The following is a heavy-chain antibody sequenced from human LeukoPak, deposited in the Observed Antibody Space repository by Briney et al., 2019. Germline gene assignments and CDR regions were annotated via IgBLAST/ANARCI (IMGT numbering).Heavy chain of an antibody. CDR2: MHYSGDS. V-gene: IGHV4-59*01. CDR3: ARGRGNILTGYYSLLDY. D-gene: IGHD3-9*01. Sequence: SETLSLTCTVSGGSISSFFWSWIRQPPGKGLEWIGSMHYSGDSKYNPSLKSRVSLSIDTSKQQFSLRLSSVTAADTAVYYCARGRGNILTGYYSLLDYWGQGTLVTVPS. CDR1: GGSISSFF. J-gene: IGHJ4*02.